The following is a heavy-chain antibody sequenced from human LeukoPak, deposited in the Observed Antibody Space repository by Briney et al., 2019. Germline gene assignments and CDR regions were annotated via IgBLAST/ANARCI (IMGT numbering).Heavy chain of an antibody. CDR3: ARDPIVVVPAAMTGVVDV. CDR2: ISSSSSYI. D-gene: IGHD2-2*01. V-gene: IGHV3-21*01. CDR1: GFTFSSYS. Sequence: PGGSLRLSCAASGFTFSSYSMNWVRQAPGKGLEWVSSISSSSSYIYYADSVKGRFTISRDNAKNSLYLQMNSLRAEDTAVYYCARDPIVVVPAAMTGVVDVWGKGTTVTVSS. J-gene: IGHJ6*04.